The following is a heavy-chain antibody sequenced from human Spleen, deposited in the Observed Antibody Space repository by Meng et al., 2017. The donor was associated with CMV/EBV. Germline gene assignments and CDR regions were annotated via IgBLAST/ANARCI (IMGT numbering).Heavy chain of an antibody. CDR2: ISSSGSTI. Sequence: GESLKISCAASGFTFSSYSMNWIRQAPGKGLEWVSYISSSGSTIYYANSVKGRFTISRDNAKNSLSLQMNSLRAEDTALYYCARMGGISHFDYWGQGTLVTVSS. D-gene: IGHD3-16*01. CDR3: ARMGGISHFDY. V-gene: IGHV3-48*04. J-gene: IGHJ4*02. CDR1: GFTFSSYS.